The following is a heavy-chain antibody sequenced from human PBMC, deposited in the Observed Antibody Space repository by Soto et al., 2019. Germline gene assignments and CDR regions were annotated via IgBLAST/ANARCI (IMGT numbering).Heavy chain of an antibody. Sequence: PGESLKISCNGSGYSFTTYWIGWVRQMPWKGLEWMGIIYPTDSDTRYSPSFQGQVTISADKSISTAYLQWSSLKASDTAMYYCARTVREQWLADYWGRGTLVTVSS. CDR3: ARTVREQWLADY. J-gene: IGHJ4*02. CDR1: GYSFTTYW. CDR2: IYPTDSDT. V-gene: IGHV5-51*01. D-gene: IGHD6-19*01.